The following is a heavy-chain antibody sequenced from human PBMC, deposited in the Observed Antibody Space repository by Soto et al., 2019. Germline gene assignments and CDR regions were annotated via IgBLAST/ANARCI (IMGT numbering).Heavy chain of an antibody. J-gene: IGHJ5*02. V-gene: IGHV4-59*12. D-gene: IGHD1-1*01. CDR3: ARITERHWFDP. Sequence: SETLSLTCTVSGGSISSYYWSWIRQPPGKGLEWIGYIYYSGTTNYNPSLKSRVTISVDTSKNQFSLKLSSVTAVDTAVYYCARITERHWFDPWGQGTLVTVSS. CDR1: GGSISSYY. CDR2: IYYSGTT.